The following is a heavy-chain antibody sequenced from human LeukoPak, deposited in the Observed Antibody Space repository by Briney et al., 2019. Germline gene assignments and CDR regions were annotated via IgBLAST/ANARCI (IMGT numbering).Heavy chain of an antibody. Sequence: GGSLRLSCAASGLTFTNYAMSWVRQAPGKGLEWVSAISGSGSRTYYADSVKGRFTISRDNSKNTLSLQMSWLRAEDTAVYYCAKDGTLWSGAYYFDYWGQGTLVTVSS. J-gene: IGHJ4*02. CDR3: AKDGTLWSGAYYFDY. CDR1: GLTFTNYA. D-gene: IGHD3-10*02. V-gene: IGHV3-23*01. CDR2: ISGSGSRT.